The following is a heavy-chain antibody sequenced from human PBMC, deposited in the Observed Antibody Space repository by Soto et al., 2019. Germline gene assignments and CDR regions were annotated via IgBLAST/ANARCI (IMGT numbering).Heavy chain of an antibody. Sequence: EVQLVESGGGLVQPGGSLRLACAASGFTVSSKYMTWVRQAPGKGLEWDSLIQSGGTTYYADSVKGIFTISRDTSETTLHLQMVSLRVEDTAVYYCSRDDVLCDGGLCYGIPLDVFGNGTTVCVS. J-gene: IGHJ6*03. D-gene: IGHD2-15*01. V-gene: IGHV3-66*01. CDR1: GFTVSSKY. CDR2: IQSGGTT. CDR3: SRDDVLCDGGLCYGIPLDV.